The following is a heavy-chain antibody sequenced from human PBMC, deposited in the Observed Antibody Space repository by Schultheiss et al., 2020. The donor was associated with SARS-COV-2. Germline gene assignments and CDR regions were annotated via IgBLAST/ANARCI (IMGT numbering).Heavy chain of an antibody. D-gene: IGHD6-13*01. Sequence: ASVKVSCKASGGTFTSYGISWVRQAPGQGLEWMGWISAYNGNTNYAQKLQGRVTMTTDTSTSTAYMELRSLRSDDTAVYYCARVDSSSWAKRTWRVYYGMDVWGQGTTVTVSS. CDR3: ARVDSSSWAKRTWRVYYGMDV. V-gene: IGHV1-18*01. CDR2: ISAYNGNT. J-gene: IGHJ6*02. CDR1: GGTFTSYG.